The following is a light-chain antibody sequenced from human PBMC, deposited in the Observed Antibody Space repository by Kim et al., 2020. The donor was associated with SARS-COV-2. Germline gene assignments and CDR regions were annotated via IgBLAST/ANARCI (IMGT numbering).Light chain of an antibody. Sequence: ELTQPPSVSVAPGKTARITCGGNNIGSKSVHWXQQKPGQAPVLVIYYDSDRPSGIPERFSGSNSGNTATLTISRVEAGDEADYYCQVWDSSSDHVVFG. CDR2: YDS. CDR3: QVWDSSSDHVV. CDR1: NIGSKS. V-gene: IGLV3-21*04. J-gene: IGLJ2*01.